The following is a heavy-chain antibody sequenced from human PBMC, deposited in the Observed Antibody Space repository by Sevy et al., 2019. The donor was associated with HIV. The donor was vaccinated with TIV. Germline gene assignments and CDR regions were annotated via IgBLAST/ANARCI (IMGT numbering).Heavy chain of an antibody. CDR1: GGSISSGGYY. V-gene: IGHV4-31*03. J-gene: IGHJ5*02. D-gene: IGHD3-22*01. CDR2: IYYSGST. CDR3: ARYYYDSSGYNNWFDP. Sequence: SETLSLTCTVSGGSISSGGYYWSWIRQHPGKGLEWIGYIYYSGSTYYNPSLQSRVTISVDTSKNQFSLKLSSVTAADTAVYYCARYYYDSSGYNNWFDPWGQGTLVTVSS.